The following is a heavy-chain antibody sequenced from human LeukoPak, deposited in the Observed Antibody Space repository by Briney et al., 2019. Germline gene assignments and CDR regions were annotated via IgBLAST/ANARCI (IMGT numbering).Heavy chain of an antibody. CDR2: ISSSSSYI. CDR3: ARGSTDITIFGVVIPQLD. CDR1: GFTFSSYS. V-gene: IGHV3-21*01. D-gene: IGHD3-3*01. J-gene: IGHJ3*01. Sequence: GGSLRLSCAASGFTFSSYSMNWVRQAPGKGLEWVSSISSSSSYIYYADSVRGRFTISRDNAKNSLYLQMNSLRAEDTAVYYCARGSTDITIFGVVIPQLDWGQGTMVTVSS.